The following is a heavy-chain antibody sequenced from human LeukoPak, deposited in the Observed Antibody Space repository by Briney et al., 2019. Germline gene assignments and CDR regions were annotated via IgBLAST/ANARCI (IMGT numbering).Heavy chain of an antibody. J-gene: IGHJ4*02. Sequence: SETLSLTCTVSGGSISITDYYWGWIRQPPGKGLEWIGTIYYSGNTYYNPSLKSRVTISVDTSKNQFSLKLSSVTAADTAAYYCARRNYDNSGYYSTFDYWGQGTLVTVSS. D-gene: IGHD3-22*01. CDR2: IYYSGNT. V-gene: IGHV4-39*01. CDR1: GGSISITDYY. CDR3: ARRNYDNSGYYSTFDY.